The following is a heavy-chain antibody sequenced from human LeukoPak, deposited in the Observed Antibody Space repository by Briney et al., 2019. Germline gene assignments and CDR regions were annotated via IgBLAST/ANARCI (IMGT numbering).Heavy chain of an antibody. CDR1: GFTFSNYY. CDR3: AREGYCSATNCFYGMDI. D-gene: IGHD2-2*01. CDR2: IGGSGGYI. Sequence: GGSLRLSCAASGFTFSNYYMSWVRQAPGKGLEWVSSIGGSGGYIYYADSVKGRFTISRDNAKNAVYLQMNSLRAEDTAVYYCAREGYCSATNCFYGMDIWGQGTTVTVSS. J-gene: IGHJ6*02. V-gene: IGHV3-21*01.